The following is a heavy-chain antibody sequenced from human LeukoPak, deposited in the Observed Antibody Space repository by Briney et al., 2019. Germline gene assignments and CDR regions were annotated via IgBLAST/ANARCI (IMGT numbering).Heavy chain of an antibody. D-gene: IGHD6-19*01. J-gene: IGHJ4*02. CDR3: ARGAFNSGWYGVEY. CDR2: ISYDGRNK. V-gene: IGHV3-30*04. CDR1: AFTFISYS. Sequence: GGALILSCAASAFTFISYSIHWVRQAPGKGLEGGEFISYDGRNKYFAASVKGRFTISRENCKKTVYLEMYSLGPEDTAVYYCARGAFNSGWYGVEYWGQGIMVTASS.